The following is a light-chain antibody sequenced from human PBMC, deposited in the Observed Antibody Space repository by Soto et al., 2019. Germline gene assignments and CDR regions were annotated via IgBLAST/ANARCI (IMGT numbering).Light chain of an antibody. CDR2: ATS. J-gene: IGKJ2*01. V-gene: IGKV1-39*01. Sequence: DIQMTQSPSSLSASVGDRVTITCRASQSIRSDLNWYQHKPGKAPKLLIYATSTLQSGVPSRFRGSGSGTDFTFAISTLQPVDVATYYCQQSFSTPPYTFGQGTKLEIK. CDR3: QQSFSTPPYT. CDR1: QSIRSD.